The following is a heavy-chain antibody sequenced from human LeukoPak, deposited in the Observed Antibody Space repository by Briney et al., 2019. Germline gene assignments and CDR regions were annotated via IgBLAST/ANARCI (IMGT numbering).Heavy chain of an antibody. Sequence: SETLSLXCAVSGYSISSGYYWGWIQQPPGKGLEWIGSIYHSGSTYYNPSLKSRVTISVDTSKNQFSLKLSSVTAADTAVYYCASGSYYFDYWGQGTLVTVSS. CDR1: GYSISSGYY. J-gene: IGHJ4*02. D-gene: IGHD1-26*01. CDR3: ASGSYYFDY. CDR2: IYHSGST. V-gene: IGHV4-38-2*01.